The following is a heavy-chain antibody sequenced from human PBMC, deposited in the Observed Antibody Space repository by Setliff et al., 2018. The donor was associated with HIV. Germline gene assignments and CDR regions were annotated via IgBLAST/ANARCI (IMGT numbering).Heavy chain of an antibody. Sequence: PSATLSLTCTVSCGSMSSYFWSWIRQSPGKGLEWIGYIYNSGGTNYNPSLKSRVTISIDTSKNQFSLNLTSVTAADTSVYYCARVDCSGGSCYSPAYWGQGTLVTVSS. V-gene: IGHV4-59*01. D-gene: IGHD2-15*01. J-gene: IGHJ4*02. CDR3: ARVDCSGGSCYSPAY. CDR2: IYNSGGT. CDR1: CGSMSSYF.